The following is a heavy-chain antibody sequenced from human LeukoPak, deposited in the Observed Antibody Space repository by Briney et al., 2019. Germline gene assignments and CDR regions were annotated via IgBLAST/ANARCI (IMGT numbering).Heavy chain of an antibody. CDR1: GFTFSSYA. CDR3: ASKSRIQLWFPFDY. J-gene: IGHJ4*02. D-gene: IGHD5-18*01. Sequence: GGSLRLSCAASGFTFSSYAMSWVRQGPGKGPECVSVIYSGGSTYYADSVKGRFTISRDNSKNTLYLQMNSLRPEDTAVYYCASKSRIQLWFPFDYWGQGTLVTVSS. CDR2: IYSGGST. V-gene: IGHV3-53*01.